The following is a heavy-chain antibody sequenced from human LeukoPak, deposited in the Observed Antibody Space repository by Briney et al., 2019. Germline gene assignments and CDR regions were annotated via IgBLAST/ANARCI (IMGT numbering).Heavy chain of an antibody. V-gene: IGHV4-34*01. D-gene: IGHD3-22*01. CDR3: ARGPVIVVVNYFDY. Sequence: PSETLSLTCAVSGGSFSANYWSWIRQPPGEGPEWIGEINHSGSTNYNPSLKSRVTISVDTSKNQFSLKLSSVTAADTAVYYCARGPVIVVVNYFDYWGQGTLVTVSS. CDR1: GGSFSANY. J-gene: IGHJ4*02. CDR2: INHSGST.